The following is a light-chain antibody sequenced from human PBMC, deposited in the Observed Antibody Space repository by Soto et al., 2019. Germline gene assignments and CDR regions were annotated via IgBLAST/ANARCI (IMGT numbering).Light chain of an antibody. CDR1: QTLSSSY. Sequence: EIVLTQSPGTLSLSPGERASLSCRATQTLSSSYLAWYQQKPGQAPRLLIYGAFNRAAGTPDRFSGSGSGTDFTLTISRLEHEDFAVYYCQQYHNSPRTFGQGTKVEI. CDR3: QQYHNSPRT. CDR2: GAF. V-gene: IGKV3-20*01. J-gene: IGKJ1*01.